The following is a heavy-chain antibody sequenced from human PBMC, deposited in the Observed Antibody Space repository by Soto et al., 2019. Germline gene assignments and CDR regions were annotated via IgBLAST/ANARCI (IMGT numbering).Heavy chain of an antibody. J-gene: IGHJ4*02. CDR3: GRDGVPAFTFDH. V-gene: IGHV1-2*02. CDR1: GYPFSDFY. D-gene: IGHD2-21*02. CDR2: INVKRGAT. Sequence: QVQLVQSGAALRRPGASVKVSCKASGYPFSDFYMHWVRQAPGQGTEWLGWINVKRGATFYGQKFHGRVTMTRDTTINTVYMEMTSLKSDDSAVDYCGRDGVPAFTFDHWGQGTLVIVSS.